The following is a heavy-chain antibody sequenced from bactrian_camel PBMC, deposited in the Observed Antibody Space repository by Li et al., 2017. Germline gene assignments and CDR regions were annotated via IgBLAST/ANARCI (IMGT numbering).Heavy chain of an antibody. V-gene: IGHV3S40*01. J-gene: IGHJ4*01. D-gene: IGHD2*01. CDR2: ITETGASK. Sequence: VQLVESGGGSVQAGGSLRLSCALSGTSFTRRCMGWFRQAPGEGVEWVATITETGASKFYSDSVKGRFTIDRDNVNNFVFLDLSGLKTEDTGRYYCVVGWDCTGPDCPLQGPGTQVTVS. CDR1: GTSFTRRC.